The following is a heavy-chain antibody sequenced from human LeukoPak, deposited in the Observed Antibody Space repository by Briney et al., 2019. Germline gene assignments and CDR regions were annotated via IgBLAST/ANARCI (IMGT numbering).Heavy chain of an antibody. CDR3: ARVILGEAGANYDAFDI. D-gene: IGHD3-16*01. V-gene: IGHV3-66*01. J-gene: IGHJ3*02. CDR2: IYSGGSP. Sequence: GGSLRLSCAASGFTVSSNYMSWVRQAPGKGLEWVSIIYSGGSPYYAESVKGGITISRDNSKNTVYLEMNSLRVEDTAMYYCARVILGEAGANYDAFDIWGQGTMVTVSS. CDR1: GFTVSSNY.